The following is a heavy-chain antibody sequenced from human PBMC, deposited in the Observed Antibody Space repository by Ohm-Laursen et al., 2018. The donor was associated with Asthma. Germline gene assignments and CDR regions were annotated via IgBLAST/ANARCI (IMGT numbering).Heavy chain of an antibody. D-gene: IGHD3-9*01. CDR3: ARLDWVRSMFDS. CDR2: MYYIGSP. CDR1: GASITRNF. V-gene: IGHV4-59*01. Sequence: SETLSLTCAVSGASITRNFWGWIRQSPGKGLEWIGSMYYIGSPKYNPSLESRVTMSVDTSKNQFSLRLSSLTAADTALYFCARLDWVRSMFDSWGPGIQVLVSS. J-gene: IGHJ4*02.